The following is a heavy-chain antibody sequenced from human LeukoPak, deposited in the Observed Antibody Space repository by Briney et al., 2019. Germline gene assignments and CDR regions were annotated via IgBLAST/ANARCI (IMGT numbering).Heavy chain of an antibody. Sequence: SQTLSLTCAIFGDSVSSNNAAWNWIRQSPSRGLEWLGRAYYRSKWSNDYAESMKSRITINADTSKNQLSLHLNSVTPEDTAVYYCSRRCMTVSGGHSFHIWGQGTMVTVSS. CDR2: AYYRSKWSN. V-gene: IGHV6-1*01. J-gene: IGHJ3*02. D-gene: IGHD2-8*01. CDR3: SRRCMTVSGGHSFHI. CDR1: GDSVSSNNAA.